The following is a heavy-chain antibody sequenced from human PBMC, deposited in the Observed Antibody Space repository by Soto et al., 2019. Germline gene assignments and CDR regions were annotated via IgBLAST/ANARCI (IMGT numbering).Heavy chain of an antibody. D-gene: IGHD3-22*01. CDR3: ARVRGLWMIRMTY. CDR1: GVTFSSSS. CDR2: ISSSSVSI. V-gene: IGHV3-21*02. J-gene: IGHJ4*02. Sequence: EVQLVESGGGLVKPGGSLRLSCVASGVTFSSSSMNWVRQAPGKGLEWVSSISSSSVSIYYADSVKGRFTNSRDNSKNSLFLQINSMRVKDTAVYYCARVRGLWMIRMTYWSQGTLVSVAS.